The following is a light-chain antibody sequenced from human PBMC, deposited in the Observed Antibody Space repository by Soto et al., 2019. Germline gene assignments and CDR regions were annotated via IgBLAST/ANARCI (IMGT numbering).Light chain of an antibody. J-gene: IGLJ2*01. V-gene: IGLV2-14*01. CDR3: SSYTTSSTSVI. CDR2: DVS. CDR1: SSDVGGYNY. Sequence: QSALTQPASVSGSPGQSITISCTGTSSDVGGYNYVSWYQQHPGKAPKFMIYDVSNRPSGVSNRFSGSKSGNTASLTISDLQAEDEADYYCSSYTTSSTSVIFGGGTKVTVL.